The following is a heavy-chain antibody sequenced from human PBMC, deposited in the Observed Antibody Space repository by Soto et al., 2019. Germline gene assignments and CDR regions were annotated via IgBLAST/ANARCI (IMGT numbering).Heavy chain of an antibody. CDR2: IYYSGST. J-gene: IGHJ6*02. V-gene: IGHV4-31*03. D-gene: IGHD2-15*01. CDR1: GGSISSGGYY. CDR3: ARSRSVVVAATIYYYYGMDV. Sequence: PSETLSLTCTVSGGSISSGGYYWSWIRQHPGKGLEWIGYIYYSGSTYYNPSLKSRVTISVDTSKNQFSLKLSSVTAADTAVYYCARSRSVVVAATIYYYYGMDVWGQGTTVTVSS.